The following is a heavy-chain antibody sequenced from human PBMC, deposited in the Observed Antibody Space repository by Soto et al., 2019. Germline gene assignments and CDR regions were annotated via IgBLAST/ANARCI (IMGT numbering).Heavy chain of an antibody. V-gene: IGHV3-74*01. CDR3: ARERVIGSGSCAI. CDR1: GFTFSSHW. CDR2: IKTDGSDT. Sequence: PLRLSCAASGFTFSSHWMHCVRQAPGKGLVWVSRIKTDGSDTHYADSVEGRFTISRDNARSTLYLQLNILSVEDTAVYYCARERVIGSGSCAIWGPGSLVTV. J-gene: IGHJ4*02. D-gene: IGHD3-10*01.